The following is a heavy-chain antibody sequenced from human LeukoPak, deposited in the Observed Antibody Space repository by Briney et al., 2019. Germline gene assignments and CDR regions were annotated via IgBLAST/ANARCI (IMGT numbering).Heavy chain of an antibody. CDR1: GGSFSGYY. CDR2: INHSGST. D-gene: IGHD2-8*02. V-gene: IGHV4-34*01. J-gene: IGHJ6*03. CDR3: ARGLVPSNYYYYMDV. Sequence: SETLSLTCAVYGGSFSGYYWSWIRQPPGKGLEWIGEINHSGSTNYNPSLKSRVTISVDTSKNQFSLKLSSVTAADTAVYYCARGLVPSNYYYYMDVWGKGTTVTVSS.